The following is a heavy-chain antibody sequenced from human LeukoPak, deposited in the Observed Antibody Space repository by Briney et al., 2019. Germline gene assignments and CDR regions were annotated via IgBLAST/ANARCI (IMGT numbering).Heavy chain of an antibody. J-gene: IGHJ6*02. CDR3: ARDGAYDPFYYYGMDV. CDR2: ISAYNGNT. D-gene: IGHD3-22*01. Sequence: GASVKVSCKASGYTFTSYGISWVRQAPGQGLEWMRWISAYNGNTNYAQKLQGRVTMTTDTSTSTAYMELRSLRSDDTAVYYCARDGAYDPFYYYGMDVWGQGTTVTVSS. CDR1: GYTFTSYG. V-gene: IGHV1-18*01.